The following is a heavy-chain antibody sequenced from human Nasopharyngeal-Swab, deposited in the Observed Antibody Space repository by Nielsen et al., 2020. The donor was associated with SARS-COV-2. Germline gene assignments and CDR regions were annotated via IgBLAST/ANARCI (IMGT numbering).Heavy chain of an antibody. CDR3: ASNSGCSGTSCPIDRLVYGMDV. D-gene: IGHD2-2*01. V-gene: IGHV1-69*13. CDR2: IIPIFGTA. CDR1: GGTFSSYA. J-gene: IGHJ6*02. Sequence: SVKVSCKASGGTFSSYAISWVRQAPGQGLEWMGGIIPIFGTANYAQKFQGRVTITADESTSTAYMELSSLRSEDTAVYYCASNSGCSGTSCPIDRLVYGMDVWGQGTTVTVSS.